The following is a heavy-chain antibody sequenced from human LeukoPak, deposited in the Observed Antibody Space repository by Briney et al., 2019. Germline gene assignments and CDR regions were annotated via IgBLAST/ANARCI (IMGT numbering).Heavy chain of an antibody. J-gene: IGHJ4*02. Sequence: SETPSLTCTVSGGSISSYYWSWIRQPPGKGLEWIGSIYYSGSTYYNPSLKSRVTISVDTSKNQFSLKLSSVTAADTAVYYCARGGLIAVAGHFDYWGQGTLVTVSS. V-gene: IGHV4-39*07. CDR2: IYYSGST. CDR3: ARGGLIAVAGHFDY. D-gene: IGHD6-19*01. CDR1: GGSISSYY.